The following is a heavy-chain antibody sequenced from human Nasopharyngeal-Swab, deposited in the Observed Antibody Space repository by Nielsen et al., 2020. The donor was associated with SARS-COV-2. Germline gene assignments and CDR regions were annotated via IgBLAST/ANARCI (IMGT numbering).Heavy chain of an antibody. CDR3: AKDREGQYTGYDWMVGYFDY. J-gene: IGHJ4*02. CDR1: GFTFSSYG. D-gene: IGHD5-12*01. V-gene: IGHV3-30*18. Sequence: GESLKISCAASGFTFSSYGLHWVRQAPGKGLEWVAVISYDGSNKLYADSVKGRFTISSDKSKNTLYLQMNSLRAEDTAVYYCAKDREGQYTGYDWMVGYFDYWGQGTLVTVSS. CDR2: ISYDGSNK.